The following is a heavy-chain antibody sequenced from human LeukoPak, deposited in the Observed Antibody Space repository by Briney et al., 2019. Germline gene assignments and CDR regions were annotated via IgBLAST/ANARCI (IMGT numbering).Heavy chain of an antibody. Sequence: ASVKVSCKASGYTFTRHYIQWVRQAPEQGLEWMGIINPSGGSTSYAQKFQGRVTLTRDTSTSTVYMELGSLRSEDTAVYYCARERGVAVAGEGVDPWGQGTLVTVSS. CDR3: ARERGVAVAGEGVDP. V-gene: IGHV1-46*01. D-gene: IGHD6-19*01. J-gene: IGHJ5*02. CDR1: GYTFTRHY. CDR2: INPSGGST.